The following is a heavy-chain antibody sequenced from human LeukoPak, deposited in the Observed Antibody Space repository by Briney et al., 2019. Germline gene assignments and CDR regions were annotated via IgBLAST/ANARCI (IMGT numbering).Heavy chain of an antibody. CDR2: IYHCDSNT. Sequence: GESLKISSKGSGCGFPIYWIGLVRQMPGEGLEWMGIIYHCDSNTRYSPSFQDQVTISADKSINNAYLQWSNLTASDTAMYYCARVQNYYDRGGYHFYVFDIWGQGTIVTVSA. J-gene: IGHJ3*02. V-gene: IGHV5-51*01. CDR1: GCGFPIYW. D-gene: IGHD3-22*01. CDR3: ARVQNYYDRGGYHFYVFDI.